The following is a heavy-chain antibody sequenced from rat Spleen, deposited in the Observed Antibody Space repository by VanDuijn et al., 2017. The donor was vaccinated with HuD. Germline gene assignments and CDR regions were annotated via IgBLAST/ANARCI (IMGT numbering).Heavy chain of an antibody. V-gene: IGHV5-29*01. J-gene: IGHJ1*01. CDR2: ITNTGGST. CDR3: VRLLGAPDWYFDF. Sequence: EVQLVESDGGLVQPGRSLKLSCAASGFTFSDYYMAWVRQAPTKGLEWVATITNTGGSTYYPDSVKGRFTISRDNAKSTLYLQMNSLRSEDTATYYCVRLLGAPDWYFDFWGPGTMVTVSS. D-gene: IGHD5-1*01. CDR1: GFTFSDYY.